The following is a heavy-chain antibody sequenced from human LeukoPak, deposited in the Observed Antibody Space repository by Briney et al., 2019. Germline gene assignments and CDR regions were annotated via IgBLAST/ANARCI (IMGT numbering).Heavy chain of an antibody. V-gene: IGHV3-7*03. Sequence: GGSLRLSCEASGSTLSNYLITWVRQAPGKGLEWVANIKPDGREKYYMPSVKGRFTISRDSAKNSFYLQMNSLRAEDTAVYYCATMASNAFEYWGQGTLVTVSS. J-gene: IGHJ4*02. CDR3: ATMASNAFEY. CDR2: IKPDGREK. CDR1: GSTLSNYL. D-gene: IGHD5-24*01.